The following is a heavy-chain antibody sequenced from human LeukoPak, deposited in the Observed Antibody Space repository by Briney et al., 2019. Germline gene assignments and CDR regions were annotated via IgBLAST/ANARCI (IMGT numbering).Heavy chain of an antibody. J-gene: IGHJ3*02. CDR1: GFTSSRYW. CDR3: ARGLQLRDFDI. Sequence: GGSLRLSCAGSGFTSSRYWMHWVRQAPGKGLVWVSRINIDGITTTYADSVRGRFTISRDNAKNTLYLQMSSLRADDTAVYYCARGLQLRDFDIWGQGTMVTVSS. V-gene: IGHV3-74*03. D-gene: IGHD2-15*01. CDR2: INIDGITT.